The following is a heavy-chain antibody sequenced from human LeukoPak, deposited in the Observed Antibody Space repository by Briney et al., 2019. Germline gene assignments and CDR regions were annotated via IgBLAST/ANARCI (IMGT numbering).Heavy chain of an antibody. D-gene: IGHD4-23*01. V-gene: IGHV1-2*02. J-gene: IGHJ4*02. CDR1: EYTFT. Sequence: ASVKVSCKASEYTFTMHWVRQAPGQGLEWMGWINPNSGGTNYAQKFQGRVTMIRDTSISTAYMELSRLRSDDTAVYYCARDRVTLFDYWGQGTLVTVSS. CDR3: ARDRVTLFDY. CDR2: INPNSGGT.